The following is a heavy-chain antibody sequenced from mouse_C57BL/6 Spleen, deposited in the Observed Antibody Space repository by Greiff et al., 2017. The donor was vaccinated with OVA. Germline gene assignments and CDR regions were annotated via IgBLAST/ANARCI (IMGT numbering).Heavy chain of an antibody. CDR2: ISDGGSYT. J-gene: IGHJ4*01. D-gene: IGHD2-3*01. CDR1: GFTFSSYA. CDR3: ARDDDGYSSYAMDY. V-gene: IGHV5-4*01. Sequence: EVMLVESGGGLVKPGGSLKLSCAASGFTFSSYAMSWVRQTPEKRLEWVATISDGGSYTYYPDNVKGRFTISRDNAKNNLYLQMSHLKSEDTAMYYCARDDDGYSSYAMDYWGQGTSVTVSS.